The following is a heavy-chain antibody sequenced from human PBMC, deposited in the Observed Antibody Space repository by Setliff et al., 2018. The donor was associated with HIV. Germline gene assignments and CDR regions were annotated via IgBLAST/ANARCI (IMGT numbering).Heavy chain of an antibody. CDR1: VGSVSSGNHY. CDR2: IYTSGST. D-gene: IGHD3-22*01. V-gene: IGHV4-61*02. CDR3: ARAASYYDSSGYWAPPKYFDY. Sequence: SETLSLTCTVSVGSVSSGNHYCSWIRQPAGKGLEWIWRIYTSGSTNYNPSPKSRVTISVDTSKNQFSLKLSSVTAADTAVYYCARAASYYDSSGYWAPPKYFDYWGQGTLVTVSS. J-gene: IGHJ4*02.